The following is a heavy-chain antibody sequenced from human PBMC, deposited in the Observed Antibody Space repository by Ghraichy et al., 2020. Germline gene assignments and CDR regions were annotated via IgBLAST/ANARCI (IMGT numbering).Heavy chain of an antibody. J-gene: IGHJ6*02. CDR3: ARLQWLRRGWDYYYGMDV. D-gene: IGHD5-12*01. CDR2: IYPGDSDT. V-gene: IGHV5-51*01. CDR1: GYSFTSYW. Sequence: GESLNISCKGSGYSFTSYWIGWVRQMPGKGLEWMGIIYPGDSDTRYSPSFQGQVTISADKSISTAYLQWSSLKASDTAMYYCARLQWLRRGWDYYYGMDVWGQGTTVTVSS.